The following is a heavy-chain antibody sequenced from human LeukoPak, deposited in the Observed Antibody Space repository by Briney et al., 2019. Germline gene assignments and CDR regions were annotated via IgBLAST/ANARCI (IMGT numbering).Heavy chain of an antibody. V-gene: IGHV4-39*07. J-gene: IGHJ3*02. CDR1: SGSISSSSYY. CDR2: IYYSGST. CDR3: ARTYRDAFDI. Sequence: SETLSLTCTVSSGSISSSSYYWGWIRQPPGKGLEWIGTIYYSGSTFYNPSLKSRVTISLDTSKNQFSLKLSSVTAADTAVYYCARTYRDAFDIWGQGTMVTVSS.